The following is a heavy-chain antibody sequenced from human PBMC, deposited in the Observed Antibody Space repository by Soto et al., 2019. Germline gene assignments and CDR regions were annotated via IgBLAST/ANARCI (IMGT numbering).Heavy chain of an antibody. CDR2: IIPIKGRA. CDR1: GGSFTSYT. D-gene: IGHD2-21*01. Sequence: QVQLVQSGAEVKKPGSSVKVSCEASGGSFTSYTFTWVRQAPGQGLGWMGRIIPIKGRADYALKLQDRVTITADRSTTTVYMELRGLRPEDTAIYYCAKSLLFVDHAYMDVWGKGTTVTVSS. V-gene: IGHV1-69*02. J-gene: IGHJ6*03. CDR3: AKSLLFVDHAYMDV.